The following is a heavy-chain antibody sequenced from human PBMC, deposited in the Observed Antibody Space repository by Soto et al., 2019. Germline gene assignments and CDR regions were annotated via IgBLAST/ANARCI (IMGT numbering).Heavy chain of an antibody. J-gene: IGHJ6*02. CDR3: ARDHIKKLPGYGMDV. V-gene: IGHV1-69*01. Sequence: QVQLVQSGAEVRSPGSSVKLSCKASGDIFDTYTINWVRQAPGQGLEWLGGVSPVLQITNSAQKFQDRLTFTAAEGSSTAFLEVSSLRSEDTAVYYCARDHIKKLPGYGMDVWGPGTTVTVSS. D-gene: IGHD1-20*01. CDR2: VSPVLQIT. CDR1: GDIFDTYT.